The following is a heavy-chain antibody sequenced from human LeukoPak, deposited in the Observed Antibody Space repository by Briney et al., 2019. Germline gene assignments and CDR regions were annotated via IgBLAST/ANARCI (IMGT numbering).Heavy chain of an antibody. CDR1: GYTFTSYG. J-gene: IGHJ4*02. V-gene: IGHV1-18*01. CDR2: ISAYNGNT. Sequence: GASVKVSCKASGYTFTSYGISWVRQAPGQGLEWMGWISAYNGNTNYAQKLQGRVTMTTDTSTSTAYMELRSLRSEDTAVYYCARALTQSTIFGVVIIPYFDYWGQGTLVTVSS. CDR3: ARALTQSTIFGVVIIPYFDY. D-gene: IGHD3-3*01.